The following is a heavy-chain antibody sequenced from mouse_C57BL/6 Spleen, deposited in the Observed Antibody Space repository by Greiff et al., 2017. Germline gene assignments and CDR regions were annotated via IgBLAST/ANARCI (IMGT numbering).Heavy chain of an antibody. CDR1: GYTFTSYW. CDR3: ARGEELGRAWFAY. CDR2: IYPSDSET. V-gene: IGHV1-61*01. J-gene: IGHJ3*01. D-gene: IGHD4-1*01. Sequence: QVQLKQPGAELVRPGSSVKLSCKASGYTFTSYWMDWVKQRPGQGLEWIGNIYPSDSETHYNQKFKDKATLTVDKSSSTAYMQLSSLTSEDSAVYYCARGEELGRAWFAYWGQGTLVTVSA.